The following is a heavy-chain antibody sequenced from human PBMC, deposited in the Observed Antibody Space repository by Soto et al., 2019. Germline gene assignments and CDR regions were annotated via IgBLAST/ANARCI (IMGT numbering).Heavy chain of an antibody. V-gene: IGHV1-69*08. J-gene: IGHJ4*02. CDR1: GGTFSSYT. CDR2: IIPILGIA. Sequence: QVQLVQSGAEVKKPGSSVKVSCKASGGTFSSYTISWVPQAPGQGLEWMGRIIPILGIANYAQKFQGRVTITADKSTSTAYMELSSLRSEDTAVYYCARDWGDYGDYGEDYWGQGTLVTVSS. D-gene: IGHD4-17*01. CDR3: ARDWGDYGDYGEDY.